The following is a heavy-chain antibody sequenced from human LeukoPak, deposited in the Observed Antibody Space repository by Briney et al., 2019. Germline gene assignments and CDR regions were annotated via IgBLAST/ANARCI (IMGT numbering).Heavy chain of an antibody. J-gene: IGHJ5*02. CDR3: ARSPSRYCSSTSCYAEWFDP. Sequence: SVNVSCKASGGTFSSYAISRVRQAPGQGLEWMGGIIPIFGTANYAQKFQGRVAITADESTSTAYMELSSLRSEDTAVYYCARSPSRYCSSTSCYAEWFDPWGQGTLVTVSS. CDR1: GGTFSSYA. D-gene: IGHD2-2*01. V-gene: IGHV1-69*13. CDR2: IIPIFGTA.